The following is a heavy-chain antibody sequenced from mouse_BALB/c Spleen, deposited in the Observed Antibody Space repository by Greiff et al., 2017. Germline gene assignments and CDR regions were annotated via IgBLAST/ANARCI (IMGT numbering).Heavy chain of an antibody. Sequence: VQLQQSGAELVKPGASVKLSCTASGFNIKDTYMHWVKQRPEQGLEWIGRIDPANGNTKYDPKFQGKANITADTSSNTAYLQRSSLPSEDTAVYYCARRGIYDGYYAFDYWGQGTTLTVSS. D-gene: IGHD2-3*01. V-gene: IGHV14-3*02. CDR3: ARRGIYDGYYAFDY. CDR2: IDPANGNT. J-gene: IGHJ2*01. CDR1: GFNIKDTY.